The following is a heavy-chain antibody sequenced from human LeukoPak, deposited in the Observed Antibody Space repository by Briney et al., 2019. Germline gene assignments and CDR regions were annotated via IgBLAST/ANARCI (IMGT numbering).Heavy chain of an antibody. Sequence: SETLSLTCTVSGGSISSYYWSWIRQPPGKGLEWIGYIYYSGSTNYNPSLKSRVTISVDTSKNQFSLKLSSVTAADTAVYYCAMLEMATILDYWGQGTLVTVSS. CDR2: IYYSGST. J-gene: IGHJ4*02. CDR1: GGSISSYY. D-gene: IGHD5-24*01. V-gene: IGHV4-59*01. CDR3: AMLEMATILDY.